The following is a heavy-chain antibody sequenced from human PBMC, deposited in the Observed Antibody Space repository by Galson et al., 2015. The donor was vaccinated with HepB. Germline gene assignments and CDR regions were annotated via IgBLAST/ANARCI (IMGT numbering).Heavy chain of an antibody. CDR3: AKTGHGDFFDY. CDR1: GFTFSSYA. J-gene: IGHJ4*02. V-gene: IGHV3-30*18. Sequence: SLRLSCAASGFTFSSYAMHWVRQAPGKGLEWVAVISYDGSDKYHADSVKGRFTISRDNSKNTLYLQMNSLRAEDTAVYYCAKTGHGDFFDYWGQGTLVTVSS. D-gene: IGHD4-17*01. CDR2: ISYDGSDK.